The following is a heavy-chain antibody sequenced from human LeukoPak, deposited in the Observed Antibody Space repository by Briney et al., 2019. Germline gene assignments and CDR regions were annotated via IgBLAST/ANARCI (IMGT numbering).Heavy chain of an antibody. V-gene: IGHV6-1*01. CDR1: GDSVSGNSGA. J-gene: IGHJ3*02. Sequence: SQTLSLTCAISGDSVSGNSGAWNWIRQSPSRGPEWLGRTYYRSRRRNDYSVSVKSRISINPDTSKNQFSLQLKSVTPEDTAVYYCVRAFRGYSGYDAFDIWGQGIMVTVSS. CDR2: TYYRSRRRN. CDR3: VRAFRGYSGYDAFDI. D-gene: IGHD5-12*01.